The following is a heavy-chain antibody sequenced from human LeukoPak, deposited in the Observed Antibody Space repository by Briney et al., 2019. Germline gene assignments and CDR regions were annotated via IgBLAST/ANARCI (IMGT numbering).Heavy chain of an antibody. V-gene: IGHV3-9*01. D-gene: IGHD2-21*02. J-gene: IGHJ4*02. Sequence: PGRSLRLSCAASGFTFDDYAMHWVRQAPGKGLEWVSGISWNSGSIGYADSVKGRFTISRDNAKNSLYLQMNSLRAEDTALYYCAKGISPSAGVTLHYWGQGTLVTVSS. CDR2: ISWNSGSI. CDR3: AKGISPSAGVTLHY. CDR1: GFTFDDYA.